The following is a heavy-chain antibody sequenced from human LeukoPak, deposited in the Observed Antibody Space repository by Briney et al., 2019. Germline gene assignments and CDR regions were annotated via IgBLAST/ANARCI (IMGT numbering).Heavy chain of an antibody. Sequence: SVKDSCKASGGTFSSYAISWVRQAPGHGLEWMGGIIPIFGTANYAQKFQGRVTITADESTSTAYMELSSLRSEDTAVYYCATRIIAAAFDYWPQETLVTVSS. J-gene: IGHJ4*02. CDR3: ATRIIAAAFDY. D-gene: IGHD6-13*01. CDR1: GGTFSSYA. V-gene: IGHV1-69*01. CDR2: IIPIFGTA.